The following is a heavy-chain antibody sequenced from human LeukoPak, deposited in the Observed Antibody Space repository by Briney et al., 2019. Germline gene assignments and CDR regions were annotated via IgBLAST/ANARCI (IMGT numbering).Heavy chain of an antibody. J-gene: IGHJ6*04. CDR3: ARGGKYYDILTGYYGMDV. D-gene: IGHD3-9*01. Sequence: SETLSLTCTVSGGSVSSGSYFWSWLRQPPGKGLEWIGYIYYSGSTNYNPSLKSRVTISVDTSKNQFSLKLSSVTAADTAVYYCARGGKYYDILTGYYGMDVWGKGTTVTVSS. V-gene: IGHV4-61*01. CDR1: GGSVSSGSYF. CDR2: IYYSGST.